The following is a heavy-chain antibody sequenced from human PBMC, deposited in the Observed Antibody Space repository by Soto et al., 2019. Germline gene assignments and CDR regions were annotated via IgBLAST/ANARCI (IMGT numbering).Heavy chain of an antibody. D-gene: IGHD2-21*02. J-gene: IGHJ3*02. Sequence: SETLSVTCAVYCGFVSSGSYYWSWIRQPPGKGLEWIGEMSHSGGTHFNPSLKSRVTISVDTSKNQFSLKMSSVTAADTALYYCARVERGTAATVVDAFDIWGPGTMVTVSS. CDR1: CGFVSSGSYY. CDR3: ARVERGTAATVVDAFDI. V-gene: IGHV4-34*01. CDR2: MSHSGGT.